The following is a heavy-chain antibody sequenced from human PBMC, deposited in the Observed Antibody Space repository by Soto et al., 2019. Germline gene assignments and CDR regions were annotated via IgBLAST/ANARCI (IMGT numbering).Heavy chain of an antibody. D-gene: IGHD2-15*01. Sequence: GGSLRLSCAASGFTFSSYAMSWVRQAPGKGLEWVSTISGSDGRTYSTDSVKGRFTISRDNSRNTAYLQMNSLRVEDTAVYYCAKGVSQYSPLALFDYWGRGSLFTVSS. CDR1: GFTFSSYA. V-gene: IGHV3-23*01. CDR3: AKGVSQYSPLALFDY. CDR2: ISGSDGRT. J-gene: IGHJ4*02.